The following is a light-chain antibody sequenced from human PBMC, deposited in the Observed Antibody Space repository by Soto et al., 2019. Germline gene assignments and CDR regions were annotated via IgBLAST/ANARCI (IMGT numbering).Light chain of an antibody. CDR1: QSIGLA. V-gene: IGKV3-11*01. J-gene: IGKJ5*01. CDR2: DAS. CDR3: QQYTDLPMT. Sequence: EIVLTQSPATLSLSPGERATLSCRASQSIGLAIAWYQHKPGQAPRLLIFDASQRATGIPARFRGSGSGTDFTLSISSLEPEDFAVYFCQQYTDLPMTFGQGTRLEI.